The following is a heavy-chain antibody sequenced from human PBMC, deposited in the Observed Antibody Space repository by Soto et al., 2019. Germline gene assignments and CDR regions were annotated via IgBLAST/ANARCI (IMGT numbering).Heavy chain of an antibody. D-gene: IGHD3-3*01. Sequence: SETLSLTCTVSGVSVSSSGFYWGWIRQPPGKGLEWIGYIYYSGNTNYNPSLKSRVTISVDTSKNQFSLKLTSVTAADTAVYYCARLTDILLRHPPYYYYHGMDVWGQGTTVTVSS. J-gene: IGHJ6*02. V-gene: IGHV4-61*05. CDR2: IYYSGNT. CDR1: GVSVSSSGFY. CDR3: ARLTDILLRHPPYYYYHGMDV.